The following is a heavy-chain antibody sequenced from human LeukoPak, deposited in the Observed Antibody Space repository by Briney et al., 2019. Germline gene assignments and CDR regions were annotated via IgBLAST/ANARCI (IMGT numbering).Heavy chain of an antibody. J-gene: IGHJ4*02. CDR1: GGSISSFY. Sequence: PSETLSLTCTVSGGSISSFYYTWIRQPPGRGLEWIGYIDSSGITNYNSSLNSRVTISLDTSQNQFSLKLNSVTAADTAVYYCATVASGWYPDYWGQGALVTVAS. CDR2: IDSSGIT. D-gene: IGHD6-19*01. V-gene: IGHV4-59*01. CDR3: ATVASGWYPDY.